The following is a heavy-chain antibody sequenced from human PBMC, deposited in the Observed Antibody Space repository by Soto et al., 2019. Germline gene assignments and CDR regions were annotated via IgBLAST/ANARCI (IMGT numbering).Heavy chain of an antibody. CDR3: VTDRLRLAGRSQRNNEF. CDR2: FKSRSDGGTA. D-gene: IGHD6-19*01. CDR1: GFTFSNAW. Sequence: GGSLRLSCAASGFTFSNAWMNLVRQAPGQGLEWVGRFKSRSDGGTADYAAPVKGRFTISRDDSKNTLYLQVNSLKTEDTAVYYCVTDRLRLAGRSQRNNEFWGKGTVVTVSS. J-gene: IGHJ4*02. V-gene: IGHV3-15*01.